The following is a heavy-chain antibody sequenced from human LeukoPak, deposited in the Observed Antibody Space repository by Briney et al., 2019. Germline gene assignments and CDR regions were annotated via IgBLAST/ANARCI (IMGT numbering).Heavy chain of an antibody. Sequence: PSETLSLTCTVSGGSISSGDYYWSWIRQPPGKGLEWIGYIYYSGSTYYNPSLKSRVTISVDTSKNQFSQKLSSVTAADTAVYYCARARGMVRGVGTADYWGQGTLVTVSS. D-gene: IGHD3-10*01. CDR1: GGSISSGDYY. J-gene: IGHJ4*02. V-gene: IGHV4-30-4*01. CDR2: IYYSGST. CDR3: ARARGMVRGVGTADY.